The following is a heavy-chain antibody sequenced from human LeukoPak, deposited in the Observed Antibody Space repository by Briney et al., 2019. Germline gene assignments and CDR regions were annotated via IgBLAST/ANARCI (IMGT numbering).Heavy chain of an antibody. V-gene: IGHV4-39*01. D-gene: IGHD3-22*01. CDR1: GGSISSTSYN. Sequence: PSETLPLTCTVPGGSISSTSYNWGWIRQPPGKGLEWIGSIYYSGSTFYNPSLKSRVTISINTSKNQFSLKLSSVTAADTAVYYCASQPYYDSSGYYFYWGQGTLVTVSS. J-gene: IGHJ4*02. CDR3: ASQPYYDSSGYYFY. CDR2: IYYSGST.